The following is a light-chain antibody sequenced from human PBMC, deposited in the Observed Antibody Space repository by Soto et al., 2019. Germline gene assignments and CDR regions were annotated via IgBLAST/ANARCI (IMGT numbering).Light chain of an antibody. CDR2: KAS. Sequence: DIKLTQSPSTLSASVGYRFTITCRASQSICSWFAWYQQKPGKAPKILIYKASSSESGVPSRFSGSGSGTVFTLTISSMQPDDSATDYCQQYNSHWTFGQGTKVDIK. CDR1: QSICSW. V-gene: IGKV1-5*03. J-gene: IGKJ1*01. CDR3: QQYNSHWT.